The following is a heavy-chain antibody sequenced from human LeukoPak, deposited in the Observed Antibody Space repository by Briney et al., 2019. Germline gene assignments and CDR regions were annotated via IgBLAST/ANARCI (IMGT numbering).Heavy chain of an antibody. Sequence: GASVKVSCKASGGTFSSYAISWVRQAPGQGLERMGRIIPIFGTANYAQKFQGRVTITTDESTSTAYMELSSLRSEDTAVYYCARDVGPTTVTTVAFGYWGQGTLVTVSS. V-gene: IGHV1-69*05. D-gene: IGHD4-17*01. J-gene: IGHJ4*02. CDR3: ARDVGPTTVTTVAFGY. CDR2: IIPIFGTA. CDR1: GGTFSSYA.